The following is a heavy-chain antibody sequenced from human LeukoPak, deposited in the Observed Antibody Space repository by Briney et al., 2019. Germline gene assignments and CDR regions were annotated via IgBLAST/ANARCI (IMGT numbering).Heavy chain of an antibody. V-gene: IGHV4-34*01. D-gene: IGHD2-2*01. CDR1: GGSFSVYY. Sequence: SGTLSLTCAVYGGSFSVYYWSWIRQPPGKGLEWIGEINHSGSTNYNPSLKSRVTISVDTSKTQFSLKLSSVTAADTAVYYCARRSLGYCSSTSCQGRPYYYYYSMDVWGKGTPVTVS. CDR2: INHSGST. CDR3: ARRSLGYCSSTSCQGRPYYYYYSMDV. J-gene: IGHJ6*03.